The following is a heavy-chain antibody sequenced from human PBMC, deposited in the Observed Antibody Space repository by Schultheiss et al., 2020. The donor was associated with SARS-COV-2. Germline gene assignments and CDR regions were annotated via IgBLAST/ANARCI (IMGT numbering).Heavy chain of an antibody. Sequence: SETLSLTCAVSGASISSSNWWSWVRQPPGKGLEWIGEIYHSGSTNYNPSLKSRVTISVDTSKNQFSLKLSSVTAADTAVYYCAMSHYYYGMDVWGQGTTVTVSS. J-gene: IGHJ6*02. CDR1: GASISSSNW. CDR2: IYHSGST. V-gene: IGHV4-4*02. CDR3: AMSHYYYGMDV.